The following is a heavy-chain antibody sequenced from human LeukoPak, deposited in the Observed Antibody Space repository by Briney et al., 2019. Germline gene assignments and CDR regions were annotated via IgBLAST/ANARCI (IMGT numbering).Heavy chain of an antibody. CDR3: ATGGVYSSSWYYFDY. CDR2: FDPEDGET. Sequence: ASVTVSCTVSGYTLTELSMHWVRQAPGKGLEWMGGFDPEDGETIYAQKFQGRVTMTEDTSTDTAYMELSSLRSEDTAVYYCATGGVYSSSWYYFDYWGQGTLVTVSP. CDR1: GYTLTELS. V-gene: IGHV1-24*01. D-gene: IGHD6-13*01. J-gene: IGHJ4*02.